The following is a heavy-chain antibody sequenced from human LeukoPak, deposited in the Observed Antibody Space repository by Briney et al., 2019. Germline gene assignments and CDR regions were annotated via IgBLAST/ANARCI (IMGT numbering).Heavy chain of an antibody. Sequence: ASVKVSCKASGYTYTSYDINWVRQAAGQGLEWMGGTNPNSGNTGYAQRFQGRVTMTRNTSISTAYMELSSLRSEDTAVYYCARTVGAIFGVVISPLDYYYYMDVWGKGTTVTVSS. CDR1: GYTYTSYD. CDR3: ARTVGAIFGVVISPLDYYYYMDV. V-gene: IGHV1-8*01. J-gene: IGHJ6*03. D-gene: IGHD3-3*01. CDR2: TNPNSGNT.